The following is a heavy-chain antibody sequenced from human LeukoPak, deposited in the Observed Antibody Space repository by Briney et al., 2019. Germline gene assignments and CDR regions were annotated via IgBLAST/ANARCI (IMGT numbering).Heavy chain of an antibody. J-gene: IGHJ3*02. V-gene: IGHV3-30*18. CDR2: ISHDGSNK. CDR1: GFTFSSYG. D-gene: IGHD4-17*01. CDR3: AKGHMTTVTTGAFDI. Sequence: PGGSLRLSCAASGFTFSSYGMHWVRQAPGKGLEWEAVISHDGSNKYYADSVKGRFTISRDNSKNTLYLQMNSLRAEDTAVYYCAKGHMTTVTTGAFDIWGQGTMVTVSS.